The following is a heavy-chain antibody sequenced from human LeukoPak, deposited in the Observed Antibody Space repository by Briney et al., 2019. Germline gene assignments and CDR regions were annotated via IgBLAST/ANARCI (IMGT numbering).Heavy chain of an antibody. J-gene: IGHJ4*02. CDR2: INPSGGST. Sequence: GASVKVSCKASGYTFTSYYMHWVRQAPGQGLEWMRIINPSGGSTSYAQKFQGRVTMTRDTSTSTVYVELSSLRSEDTAVYYCARSGAHCSGGSCYTFDYWGQGTLVTVSS. CDR3: ARSGAHCSGGSCYTFDY. D-gene: IGHD2-15*01. V-gene: IGHV1-46*01. CDR1: GYTFTSYY.